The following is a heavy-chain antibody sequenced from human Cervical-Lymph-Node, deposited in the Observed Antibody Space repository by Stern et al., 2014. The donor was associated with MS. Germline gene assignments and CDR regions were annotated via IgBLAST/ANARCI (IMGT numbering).Heavy chain of an antibody. J-gene: IGHJ4*02. V-gene: IGHV1-69*01. D-gene: IGHD3-10*01. Sequence: VQLVQSGAEVQKPGSSVKVSCRASGGPFSSSDISWVRQAPGQGLERMGDIIPIIGTANYAQKYQGRVTITADESTSTAYMELSSLRSEDTAIYYCALGGFGHYFEYWGQGTLVTVSS. CDR2: IIPIIGTA. CDR1: GGPFSSSD. CDR3: ALGGFGHYFEY.